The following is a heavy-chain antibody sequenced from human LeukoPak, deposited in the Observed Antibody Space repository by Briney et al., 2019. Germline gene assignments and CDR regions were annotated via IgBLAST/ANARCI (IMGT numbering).Heavy chain of an antibody. CDR1: GFTVSTNY. J-gene: IGHJ4*02. V-gene: IGHV3-66*01. CDR3: ARGFRSVTTWGYFDY. D-gene: IGHD4-17*01. CDR2: IFSGGNA. Sequence: GGSLRLSCAASGFTVSTNYISWVRQAPGKGLEWVSLIFSGGNAYYADSVKGRFTISRDNSKNTLYLQMNSLTAEDTAVYYCARGFRSVTTWGYFDYWGQGTLVTVSS.